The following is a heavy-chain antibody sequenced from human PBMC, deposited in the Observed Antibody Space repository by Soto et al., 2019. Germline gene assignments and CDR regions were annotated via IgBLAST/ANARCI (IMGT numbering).Heavy chain of an antibody. CDR1: GGSISSYY. V-gene: IGHV4-4*07. J-gene: IGHJ4*02. CDR3: ARDSSSWYEDYFDY. Sequence: QVQLQESGPGLVKPSETLSLTCTGSGGSISSYYWSWMRQPAGKGLEWIGRIYTSGSTNYNPSLKSRVTMSVDTSKNQFSLKLSSVTAADTAVYYCARDSSSWYEDYFDYWGQGTLVTVSS. D-gene: IGHD6-13*01. CDR2: IYTSGST.